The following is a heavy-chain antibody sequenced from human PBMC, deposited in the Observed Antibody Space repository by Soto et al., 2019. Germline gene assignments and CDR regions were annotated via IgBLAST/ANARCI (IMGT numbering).Heavy chain of an antibody. J-gene: IGHJ4*02. D-gene: IGHD3-3*01. Sequence: GGSLRLSCAASGFKFSTYWMHWVRQAAGKGLVWVSRINNDGNSTSYADSVKGRFTISRDNAKNMLYLQMNSLRTDDTAVYYCAKDQDDFWSGYYSPLDHWGQGSLVTV. CDR1: GFKFSTYW. CDR2: INNDGNST. CDR3: AKDQDDFWSGYYSPLDH. V-gene: IGHV3-74*01.